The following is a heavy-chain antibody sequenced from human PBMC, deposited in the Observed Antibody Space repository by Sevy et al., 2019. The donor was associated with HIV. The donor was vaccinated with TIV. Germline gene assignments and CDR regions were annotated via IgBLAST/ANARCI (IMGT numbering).Heavy chain of an antibody. CDR3: AVVVPAAILPYAGGWFDP. V-gene: IGHV4-31*03. D-gene: IGHD2-2*01. Sequence: SETLSLTCTVSGGSISSGGYYWSWIRQHPGKGLEWIGYIDYSGSTYYNPSLKSRVTISVDTSKNQFSLKLSSVTAADTAVYYCAVVVPAAILPYAGGWFDPWGQGTLVTVSS. CDR2: IDYSGST. J-gene: IGHJ5*02. CDR1: GGSISSGGYY.